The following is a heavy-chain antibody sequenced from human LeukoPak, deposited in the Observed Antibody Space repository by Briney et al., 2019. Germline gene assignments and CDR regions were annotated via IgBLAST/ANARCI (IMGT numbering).Heavy chain of an antibody. D-gene: IGHD6-13*01. Sequence: GGSLRLSCAASGFTFSSYAMHWVRQAPGKGLEWVAVISYDGSNKYYADSVKGRFTISRDNSKNTLYLQMNSLRAEDTAVYYCARVEIAAAGPIYDYWGQGTLVTVSS. CDR2: ISYDGSNK. V-gene: IGHV3-30-3*01. CDR1: GFTFSSYA. CDR3: ARVEIAAAGPIYDY. J-gene: IGHJ4*02.